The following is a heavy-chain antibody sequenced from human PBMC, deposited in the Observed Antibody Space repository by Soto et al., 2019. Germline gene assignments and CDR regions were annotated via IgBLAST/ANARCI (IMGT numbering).Heavy chain of an antibody. Sequence: SETLSLTCTVSGGSISSGDYYWSWILHVPGKGLEWIGYIYYSVSSYYNPSLKSRVIISVDTSKNQFSLKLSSVTAADTAVYYCARGSGWSDHWGKGKLVHVSP. V-gene: IGHV4-30-4*01. CDR1: GGSISSGDYY. CDR3: ARGSGWSDH. J-gene: IGHJ5*02. CDR2: IYYSVSS. D-gene: IGHD3-10*01.